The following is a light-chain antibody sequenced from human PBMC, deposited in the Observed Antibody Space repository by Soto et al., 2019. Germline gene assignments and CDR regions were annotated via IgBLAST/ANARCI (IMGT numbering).Light chain of an antibody. Sequence: EIVLTQSPGTLSLSPEERATLSCRASQSVSSSYLAWYQRKPGQAPRLLIYGASIRPPGIPDRFSGSGSGTDFTLTISRLEPEDFAVYYCQQFGRSPPGITFGQGTRLEIK. CDR2: GAS. CDR3: QQFGRSPPGIT. V-gene: IGKV3-20*01. CDR1: QSVSSSY. J-gene: IGKJ5*01.